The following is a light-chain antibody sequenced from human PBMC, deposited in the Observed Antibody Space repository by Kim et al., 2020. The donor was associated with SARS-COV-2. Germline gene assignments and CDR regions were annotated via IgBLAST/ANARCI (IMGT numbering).Light chain of an antibody. J-gene: IGLJ3*02. CDR1: SSNIGAGYD. CDR3: QSYDNSLSGWV. Sequence: RVTIPCTGSSSNIGAGYDVHWYQQLPGTAPKPLIYGNTNRPSGVPDRFSGSKSGTSASLAITGLQAEDEADYYCQSYDNSLSGWVFGGGTKVTVL. CDR2: GNT. V-gene: IGLV1-40*01.